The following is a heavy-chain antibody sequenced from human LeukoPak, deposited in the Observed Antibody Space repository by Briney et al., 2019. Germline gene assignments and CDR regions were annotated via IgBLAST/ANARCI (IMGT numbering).Heavy chain of an antibody. CDR1: GGSISSYY. J-gene: IGHJ4*02. CDR3: ARETMITYYFDY. D-gene: IGHD3-16*01. CDR2: IYYSGST. Sequence: SEILSLTCTVSGGSISSYYWSWIRQPPGKGLEWIGYIYYSGSTNYNPSLKSRVTISVDTSKNQFSLRLSSVTAADTAVYYCARETMITYYFDYWGQGTLVTVSS. V-gene: IGHV4-59*01.